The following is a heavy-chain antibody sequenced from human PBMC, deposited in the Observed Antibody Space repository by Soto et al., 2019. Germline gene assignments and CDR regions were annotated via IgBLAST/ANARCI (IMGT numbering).Heavy chain of an antibody. CDR2: TSKDGINT. V-gene: IGHV3-30-3*01. CDR3: ARGNMDV. D-gene: IGHD1-1*01. CDR1: AFTLSKFA. J-gene: IGHJ6*02. Sequence: QVQLVESGGGVVQPGRSLRLSCAASAFTLSKFAMHWVRQAPGKGLEWVAVTSKDGINTYYADSVKGRFTISRDNSKSTRYLQMISLRTEDTALYYCARGNMDVWGQGTTVTVSS.